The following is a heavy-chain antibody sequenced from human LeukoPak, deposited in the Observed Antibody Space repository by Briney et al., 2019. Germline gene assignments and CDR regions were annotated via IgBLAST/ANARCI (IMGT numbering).Heavy chain of an antibody. CDR3: AKGIYDYALDF. J-gene: IGHJ4*02. D-gene: IGHD4/OR15-4a*01. V-gene: IGHV3-23*01. CDR2: VSASGYKT. CDR1: GFTFSDYA. Sequence: GVSLRLSCAASGFTFSDYAMTWVRQAPGKGLEWVALVSASGYKTYYTGSVKGRFTISRDNSKNTLSLQMSSLRAEDTALYYCAKGIYDYALDFWGQGALVTVSS.